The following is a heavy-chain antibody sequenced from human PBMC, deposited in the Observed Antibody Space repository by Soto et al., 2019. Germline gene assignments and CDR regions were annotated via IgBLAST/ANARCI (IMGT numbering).Heavy chain of an antibody. Sequence: GESLKISCKGSGYNFTNYLIIWVRQMPGKGLEWMGRIDPSDSYTKYSPSLQGHVTISADKSIGTAYLQWSRLKASDTAMYYCATFSDVWGQGTTVTVS. J-gene: IGHJ6*02. V-gene: IGHV5-10-1*01. CDR1: GYNFTNYL. CDR2: IDPSDSYT. CDR3: ATFSDV.